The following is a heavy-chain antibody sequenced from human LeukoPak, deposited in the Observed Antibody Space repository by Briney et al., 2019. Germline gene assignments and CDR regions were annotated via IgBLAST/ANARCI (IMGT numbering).Heavy chain of an antibody. CDR3: ARDLEWVDP. Sequence: SETLSLTCTVSGGSVSSGSYYWSWIRQPPGKGLEWIGYIYYSGSTNYNPSLKSRVTISVDTSKNQFSLKLSSVTAADTAVYYCARDLEWVDPWGQGTLVTVSS. J-gene: IGHJ5*02. CDR1: GGSVSSGSYY. V-gene: IGHV4-61*01. CDR2: IYYSGST. D-gene: IGHD3-3*01.